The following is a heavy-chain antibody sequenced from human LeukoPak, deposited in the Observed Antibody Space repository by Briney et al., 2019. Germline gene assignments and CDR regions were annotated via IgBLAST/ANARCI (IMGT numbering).Heavy chain of an antibody. J-gene: IGHJ5*02. Sequence: SETLSLTCAVYGGAFSGYYWSWIRQPPGKGREWSGGINHSGSTNYNPSLTSRVTISVDTSKNQFSLKLSAVTAPDAAVCYCARETAGRYCSSTSCSLTWFAPWGQGTLVTVSS. V-gene: IGHV4-34*01. D-gene: IGHD2-2*01. CDR3: ARETAGRYCSSTSCSLTWFAP. CDR1: GGAFSGYY. CDR2: INHSGST.